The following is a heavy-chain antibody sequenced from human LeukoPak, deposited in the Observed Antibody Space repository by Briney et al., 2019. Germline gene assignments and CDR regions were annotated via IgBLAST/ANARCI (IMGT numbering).Heavy chain of an antibody. Sequence: PGGSLRLSCAASGSTFSSYAMSWVRQAPGKGLEWVSAISGSGGSTYYADSVKGRFTISRDNSKNTLYLQMNSLRAEDTAVYYCAKDLSSGSYYYFDYWGQGTLVTVSS. V-gene: IGHV3-23*01. J-gene: IGHJ4*02. CDR1: GSTFSSYA. CDR3: AKDLSSGSYYYFDY. D-gene: IGHD1-26*01. CDR2: ISGSGGST.